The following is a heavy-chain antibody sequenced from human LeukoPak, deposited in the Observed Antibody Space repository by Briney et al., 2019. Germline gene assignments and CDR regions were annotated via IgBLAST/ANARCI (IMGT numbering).Heavy chain of an antibody. CDR3: ARDLDRGGYPYYMDV. J-gene: IGHJ6*03. CDR1: GFTFSSYS. D-gene: IGHD6-25*01. Sequence: GGSLRLSCAASGFTFSSYSMNWVRQAPGKGLEWVSSISSSSSYIYYADSVKGRFTISRDNAKNSLYLQMSSLRAEDTAVYYCARDLDRGGYPYYMDVWGKGTTVTVSS. V-gene: IGHV3-21*01. CDR2: ISSSSSYI.